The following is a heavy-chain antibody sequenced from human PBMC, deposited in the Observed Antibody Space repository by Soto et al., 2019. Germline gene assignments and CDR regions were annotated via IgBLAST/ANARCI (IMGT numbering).Heavy chain of an antibody. CDR1: LLTCWGLV. J-gene: IGHJ4*02. V-gene: IGHV3-48*03. CDR2: ISNSGSPM. CDR3: VRDEGRASDFDY. Sequence: SCTDSLLTCWGLVVDGFRQAPGKGLEWVSYISNSGSPMSYADSVKGRFTISRDNAKNSLYLQMNSLTAEDTAVYYCVRDEGRASDFDYWAQGALVTGSS.